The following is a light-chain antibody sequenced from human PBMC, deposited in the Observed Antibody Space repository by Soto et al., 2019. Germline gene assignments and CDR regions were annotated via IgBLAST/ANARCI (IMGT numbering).Light chain of an antibody. CDR2: DAS. J-gene: IGKJ1*01. CDR1: QSISSW. Sequence: DIQMTQSPSTLSGSVGDRVAMTCRASQSISSWLAWYQQKPGKAPKLLIYDASSLESGVPSRFSGSGSGTEFTLTISSLQPDDFATYYCHQYNSYTWTFGQGTKVDIK. CDR3: HQYNSYTWT. V-gene: IGKV1-5*01.